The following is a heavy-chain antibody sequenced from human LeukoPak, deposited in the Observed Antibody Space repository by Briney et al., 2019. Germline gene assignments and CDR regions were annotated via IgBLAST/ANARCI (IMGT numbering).Heavy chain of an antibody. CDR2: INWNGGST. J-gene: IGHJ6*03. Sequence: PGGSLRLSCAASGFTFDDYGMSWVRHAPGKGLEWVSGINWNGGSTGYADSVKGRFTISRDNAKNSLYLQMNSLRAEDTALYHCARFVGACYYYYYMDVWGKGTTVTVSS. CDR3: ARFVGACYYYYYMDV. D-gene: IGHD1-26*01. CDR1: GFTFDDYG. V-gene: IGHV3-20*01.